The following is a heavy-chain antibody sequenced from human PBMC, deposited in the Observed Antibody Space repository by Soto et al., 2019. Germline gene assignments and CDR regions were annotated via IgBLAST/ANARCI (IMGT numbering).Heavy chain of an antibody. J-gene: IGHJ4*02. Sequence: SETLSLTCIVSGDSISSYYWSWIRQPPGKGLEWIGYIYYSGSTNYNPSLKSRVTISVDTSKNQFSLKLSSVTAADTAVYYCARGNYYDSSGYYDYWGQGTLVTVSS. CDR1: GDSISSYY. CDR2: IYYSGST. D-gene: IGHD3-22*01. CDR3: ARGNYYDSSGYYDY. V-gene: IGHV4-59*01.